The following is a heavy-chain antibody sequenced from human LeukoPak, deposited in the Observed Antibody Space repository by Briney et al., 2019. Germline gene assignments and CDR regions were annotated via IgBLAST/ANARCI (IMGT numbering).Heavy chain of an antibody. J-gene: IGHJ6*03. CDR2: INHSGST. CDR1: GGSFSGYY. D-gene: IGHD6-25*01. CDR3: ARFPAAAYYYYMDV. V-gene: IGHV4-34*01. Sequence: PSETLSLTCAVYGGSFSGYYWNWIRQPPGKGLEWIGEINHSGSTNYNPSLKSRVTISVDTSKNQFSLKLSSVTAADTAVYYCARFPAAAYYYYMDVWGKGTTVTVSS.